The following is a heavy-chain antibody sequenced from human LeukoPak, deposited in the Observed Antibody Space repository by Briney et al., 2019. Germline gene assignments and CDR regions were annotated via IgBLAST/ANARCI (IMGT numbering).Heavy chain of an antibody. J-gene: IGHJ4*02. CDR2: IYYSGST. Sequence: SETLSLTCTVSGGSISNSGYYWGWIRQPPGKGLEWIGTIYYSGSTNYNPSLKSRVTISVDTSKNQFSLKLSSVTAADTAVYYCASTDSSGYLVDYWGQGALVTVSS. D-gene: IGHD3-22*01. CDR1: GGSISNSGYY. V-gene: IGHV4-39*07. CDR3: ASTDSSGYLVDY.